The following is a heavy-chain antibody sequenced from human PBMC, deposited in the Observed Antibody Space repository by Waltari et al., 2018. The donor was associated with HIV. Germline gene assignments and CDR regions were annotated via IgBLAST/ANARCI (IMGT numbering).Heavy chain of an antibody. D-gene: IGHD4-17*01. Sequence: QEHLVESGGAVVQPGSSLRLSCAASGFTFSSYNMIWVRQAPGKGREWGAVISYDGSSENYADFVKGRFPISRDNSENTLYLQMHSLRPEDTAVYYCARGGKYGDYQYYFDSWGQGTLVTVSP. CDR1: GFTFSSYN. V-gene: IGHV3-30-3*01. CDR2: ISYDGSSE. J-gene: IGHJ4*02. CDR3: ARGGKYGDYQYYFDS.